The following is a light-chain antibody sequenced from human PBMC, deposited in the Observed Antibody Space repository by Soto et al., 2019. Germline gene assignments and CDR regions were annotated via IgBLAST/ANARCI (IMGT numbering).Light chain of an antibody. CDR2: AAS. Sequence: DIVLTQSPGTLSLSPGERATLSCRASQSVSRSFLAWYQQNPGQAPRLLIYAASSSATGIPDRFSGSGSGTDFTLTISRLEPEDFATYFCQQHDSSPRTFGQGPKVEIK. J-gene: IGKJ1*01. V-gene: IGKV3-20*01. CDR1: QSVSRSF. CDR3: QQHDSSPRT.